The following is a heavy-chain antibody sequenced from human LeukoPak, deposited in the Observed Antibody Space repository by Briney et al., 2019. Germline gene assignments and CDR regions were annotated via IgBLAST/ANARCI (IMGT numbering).Heavy chain of an antibody. Sequence: GGPLRLSCAASGFAFGTFPMHWVRRAPGKGVEWVSYISSSGCTTFYADSVRGRFTMSRDNAKNSLYLQMNSLRAEDTAVYYCAREVAYYFDYWGQGTLVTVSS. V-gene: IGHV3-48*03. CDR3: AREVAYYFDY. CDR1: GFAFGTFP. J-gene: IGHJ4*02. D-gene: IGHD5-12*01. CDR2: ISSSGCTT.